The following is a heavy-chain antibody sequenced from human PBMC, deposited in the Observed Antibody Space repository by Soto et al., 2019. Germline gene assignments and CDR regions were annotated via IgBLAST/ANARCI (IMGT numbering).Heavy chain of an antibody. V-gene: IGHV1-2*04. Sequence: ASVKVSCKASGYTFTGYYMHWVRQAPGQGLEWMGWINPNSGGTNYAQKFQGWVTMTRDTSISTAYMELSRLRSDDTAVYYCARDYDSSGYLDYWGKGTLVTVSS. CDR1: GYTFTGYY. CDR3: ARDYDSSGYLDY. D-gene: IGHD3-22*01. CDR2: INPNSGGT. J-gene: IGHJ4*02.